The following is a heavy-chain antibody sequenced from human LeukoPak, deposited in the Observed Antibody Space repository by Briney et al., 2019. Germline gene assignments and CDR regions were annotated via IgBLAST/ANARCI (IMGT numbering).Heavy chain of an antibody. V-gene: IGHV4-30-4*08. CDR1: GGSISIGDYY. D-gene: IGHD3-10*01. Sequence: PSETLSLTCTVSGGSISIGDYYWSWIRQPPGKGLEWIGYIYYSGSTYYNPSLKSRVTISVDTSKNQFSLKLSSVTAADTAVYYCARDLMGTMVRRGFDPWGQGTLVTVSS. CDR2: IYYSGST. J-gene: IGHJ5*02. CDR3: ARDLMGTMVRRGFDP.